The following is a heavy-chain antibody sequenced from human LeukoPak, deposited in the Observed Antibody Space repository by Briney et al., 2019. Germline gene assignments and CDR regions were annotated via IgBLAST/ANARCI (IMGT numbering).Heavy chain of an antibody. CDR2: ISAYNGNT. V-gene: IGHV1-18*01. CDR3: ARDEVLNWFDP. Sequence: GASVKASCKASGYTFTRYGISRVRQAPGQRLEWMGWISAYNGNTNYPQKLKGRVTMTTDTSTSTAYMELRSLRSDDTAVYYCARDEVLNWFDPWGLGTLVTVSS. J-gene: IGHJ5*02. D-gene: IGHD5/OR15-5a*01. CDR1: GYTFTRYG.